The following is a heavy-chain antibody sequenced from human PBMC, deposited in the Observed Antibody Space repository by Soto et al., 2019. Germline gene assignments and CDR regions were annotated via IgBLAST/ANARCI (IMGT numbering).Heavy chain of an antibody. D-gene: IGHD2-15*01. CDR2: ISNDGANT. CDR1: GFTFSSYA. V-gene: IGHV3-30-3*01. Sequence: GSLRLSCAASGFTFSSYAMYWVRQAPGKGLECLAVISNDGANTYYADSVKGRFTISRDNSKNTLYLQVNSLRADDSAVYYCASLTHCSGGTCYRPFAYWGQGVLVTVSS. J-gene: IGHJ4*02. CDR3: ASLTHCSGGTCYRPFAY.